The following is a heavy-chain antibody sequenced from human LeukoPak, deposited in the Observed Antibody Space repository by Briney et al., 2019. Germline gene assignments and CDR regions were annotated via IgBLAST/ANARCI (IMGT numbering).Heavy chain of an antibody. CDR1: GYSFTVYY. CDR2: INANSGDT. J-gene: IGHJ6*02. CDR3: ARDRPLFSSGDYYGMDV. Sequence: ASVTVSCKASGYSFTVYYFHWVRQAPGQGLEWMGWINANSGDTNYAQKFQGRVTMTRDTSISTAYMELSRLGADDTAVYYCARDRPLFSSGDYYGMDVWGQGTTVTVSS. V-gene: IGHV1-2*02. D-gene: IGHD6-19*01.